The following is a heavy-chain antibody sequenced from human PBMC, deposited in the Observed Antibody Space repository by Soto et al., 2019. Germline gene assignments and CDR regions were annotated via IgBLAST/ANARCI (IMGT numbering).Heavy chain of an antibody. D-gene: IGHD1-26*01. J-gene: IGHJ4*02. CDR3: ARENWSYVD. CDR2: MNPNDGDT. CDR1: GYTFTNY. V-gene: IGHV1-2*02. Sequence: QAQLVQSGAEAKRPGTSVKVSCKVSGYTFTNYFHWIRQAPGQGLEWMGWMNPNDGDTEYARKFRGGVTLTRTSSITAAYMELSSLTSDGTAVYYCARENWSYVDWGQGTLVTVSS.